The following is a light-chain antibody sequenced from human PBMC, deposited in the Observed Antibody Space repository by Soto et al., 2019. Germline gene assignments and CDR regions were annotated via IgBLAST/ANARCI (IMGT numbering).Light chain of an antibody. J-gene: IGKJ1*01. CDR2: KAS. CDR1: QSISSC. V-gene: IGKV1-5*03. CDR3: QHYKMYSPWT. Sequence: DIQMTQSPSTLSASVGDRVTITCRASQSISSCLAWYQQKPGKAPKLLIYKASSLASGVPSRFSGSGSGTEFTPTISSLQPDDFATYYCQHYKMYSPWTFGQGTKVDIK.